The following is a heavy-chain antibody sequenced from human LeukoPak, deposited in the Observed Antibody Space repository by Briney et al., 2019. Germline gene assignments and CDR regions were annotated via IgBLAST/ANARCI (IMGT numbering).Heavy chain of an antibody. J-gene: IGHJ4*02. CDR1: GYTFTGYY. CDR3: ARGVVVPAVGLYYFDY. Sequence: ASVKVSCKASGYTFTGYYMHWVRQAPGQGLEWMGWINPNSGGTNYAQKFQGRVTMTRDTSISTAYMELSRLRSDDTAVYYCARGVVVPAVGLYYFDYWGQGTLVTVSS. CDR2: INPNSGGT. D-gene: IGHD2-2*01. V-gene: IGHV1-2*02.